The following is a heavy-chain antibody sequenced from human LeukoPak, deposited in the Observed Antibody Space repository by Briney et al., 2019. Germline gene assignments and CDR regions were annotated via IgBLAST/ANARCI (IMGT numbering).Heavy chain of an antibody. V-gene: IGHV3-9*01. CDR3: AKSDSSGYPLDY. Sequence: GGSLRLSCAASGFTFDDYAMHWVRQAPGKGLEWVSGISWNSGSIGYADSVKGRFTISRDNAKSSLYLQMNSLRAEDTALYYCAKSDSSGYPLDYWGQGTLVTVSS. J-gene: IGHJ4*02. CDR1: GFTFDDYA. CDR2: ISWNSGSI. D-gene: IGHD3-22*01.